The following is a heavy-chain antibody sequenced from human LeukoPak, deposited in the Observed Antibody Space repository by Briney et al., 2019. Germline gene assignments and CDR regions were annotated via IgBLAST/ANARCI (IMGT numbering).Heavy chain of an antibody. CDR3: AKDIGEVVVVVGFDY. V-gene: IGHV3-9*01. D-gene: IGHD2-15*01. CDR1: GFTFDDYA. J-gene: IGHJ4*02. Sequence: GRSLRLSCAASGFTFDDYAMHWVRQAPGKGLEWVSGISWDSGSIGYADSVKGRFTISRDNAKNSLYLQMNSLRPEDTALYYCAKDIGEVVVVVGFDYWGQGTLITVSS. CDR2: ISWDSGSI.